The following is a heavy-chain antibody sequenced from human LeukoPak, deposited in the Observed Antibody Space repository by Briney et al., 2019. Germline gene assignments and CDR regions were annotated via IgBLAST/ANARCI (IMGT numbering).Heavy chain of an antibody. CDR2: ISSSSSLK. J-gene: IGHJ4*02. Sequence: PGGSLRLSCAASGFTFSTYSMNWVRQAPGKGLEWVSYISSSSSLKYYADSVKGRFTTSRDNAKNSLYLQMNSLRAEDTAVYYCARDLRSSGYYAFDYWGQGTLVTVSS. D-gene: IGHD3-22*01. V-gene: IGHV3-21*05. CDR3: ARDLRSSGYYAFDY. CDR1: GFTFSTYS.